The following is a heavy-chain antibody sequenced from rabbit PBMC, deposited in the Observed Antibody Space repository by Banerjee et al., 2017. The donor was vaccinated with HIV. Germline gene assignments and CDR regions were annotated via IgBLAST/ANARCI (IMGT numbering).Heavy chain of an antibody. V-gene: IGHV1S45*01. CDR1: GFSFSSSYW. CDR3: ARGDDGDPSYGYALSL. D-gene: IGHD6-1*01. J-gene: IGHJ4*01. CDR2: IYVGSSGST. Sequence: QEQLVESGGGLVQPEGSLTLTCTASGFSFSSSYWICWVRQAPGKGLEWIACIYVGSSGSTYYASWAKGRFTISKTSSTTVTLQITSLTAADTATYFCARGDDGDPSYGYALSLWGPGTLVTVS.